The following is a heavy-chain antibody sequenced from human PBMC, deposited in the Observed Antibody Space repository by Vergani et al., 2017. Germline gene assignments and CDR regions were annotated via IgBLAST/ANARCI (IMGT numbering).Heavy chain of an antibody. J-gene: IGHJ1*01. Sequence: QVQLQESGPGLVKPSETLSLTCTVSGGSISSGSYYWSWIRQPAGKGLEWIGYIYYSGSTNYNPSLKSRVTISVDTSKNQFSLKLSSVTAADTAVYYCASTYCTNGVCLEARGGEYFQHWGQGTLVTVSS. CDR1: GGSISSGSYY. V-gene: IGHV4-61*10. CDR2: IYYSGST. CDR3: ASTYCTNGVCLEARGGEYFQH. D-gene: IGHD2-8*01.